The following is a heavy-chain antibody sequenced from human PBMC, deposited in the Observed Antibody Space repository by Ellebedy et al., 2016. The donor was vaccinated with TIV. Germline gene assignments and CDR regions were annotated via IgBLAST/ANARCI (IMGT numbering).Heavy chain of an antibody. CDR1: GFRFSSFD. Sequence: GESLKISXAAPGFRFSSFDMSWVRQAPGKGLEWVSVFHGHDDSKYYGDSVKGRFTISKDKSKNILYLQMNSLRAEDTALYYCVKGGWLDDWGQGALVIVSS. CDR2: FHGHDDSK. CDR3: VKGGWLDD. J-gene: IGHJ4*02. D-gene: IGHD6-19*01. V-gene: IGHV3-23*01.